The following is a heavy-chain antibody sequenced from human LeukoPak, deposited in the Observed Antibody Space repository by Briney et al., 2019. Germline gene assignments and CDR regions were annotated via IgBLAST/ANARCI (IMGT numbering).Heavy chain of an antibody. J-gene: IGHJ4*02. V-gene: IGHV3-53*01. CDR2: IYGGRNNT. CDR3: AREFRQTYSSGWSLDY. D-gene: IGHD6-19*01. Sequence: PGGSLRLSCTVSGFTVSNNYMSWVRQAPGKGLEWVSVIYGGRNNTVYADSVKGRFTISRDNSRNTTYLQIDSLRAEDTATYYCAREFRQTYSSGWSLDYWGQGTLVTVSS. CDR1: GFTVSNNY.